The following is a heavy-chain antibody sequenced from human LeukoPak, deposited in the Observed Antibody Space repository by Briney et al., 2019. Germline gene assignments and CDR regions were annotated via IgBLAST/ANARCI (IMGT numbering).Heavy chain of an antibody. D-gene: IGHD3-22*01. CDR1: GFTFSGSA. Sequence: PGGSLRLSCAASGFTFSGSAMLWVRQASGKGLEWVGRIRSKANSYATAYAASVKGRFTISRDDSKNTAYLQMNSLKTEDTAVYYCTRHYCDSSGYYSFDYWGQGTLVTVSS. J-gene: IGHJ4*02. CDR2: IRSKANSYAT. V-gene: IGHV3-73*01. CDR3: TRHYCDSSGYYSFDY.